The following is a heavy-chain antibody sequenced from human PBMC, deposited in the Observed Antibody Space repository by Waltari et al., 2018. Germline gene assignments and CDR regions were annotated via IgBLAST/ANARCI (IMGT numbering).Heavy chain of an antibody. CDR1: GYTFTGTY. V-gene: IGHV1-2*02. Sequence: QVQLVQSGAEVKKPGASVKVSCKASGYTFTGTYMHWVRQAPGQGLEWMGWINPNSGGTNYAQKFQGRVTMTRDTSIRIAYMELSRLRSDDTAVYYCAREGDSGSLSFDPWGQGTLVTVSS. D-gene: IGHD1-26*01. J-gene: IGHJ5*02. CDR3: AREGDSGSLSFDP. CDR2: INPNSGGT.